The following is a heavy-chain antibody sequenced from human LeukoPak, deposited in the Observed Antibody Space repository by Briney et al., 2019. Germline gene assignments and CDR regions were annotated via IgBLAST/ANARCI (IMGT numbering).Heavy chain of an antibody. D-gene: IGHD3/OR15-3a*01. CDR3: ARGGGLDV. V-gene: IGHV3-7*03. Sequence: GGSLRLSCAASGFTFSSYWMNWARQAPGKGLEWVASINHSGNVNYYVDSVKGRFTISRDNAKNSLYLQMSNLRAEDTAVYFCARGGGLDVWGQGILVTVSS. CDR1: GFTFSSYW. J-gene: IGHJ4*02. CDR2: INHSGNVN.